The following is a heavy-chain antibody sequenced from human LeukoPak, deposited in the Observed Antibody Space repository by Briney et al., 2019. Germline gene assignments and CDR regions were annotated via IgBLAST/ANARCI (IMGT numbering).Heavy chain of an antibody. CDR2: IYYSGST. CDR3: AREKYYYDSSGSPNWFDP. J-gene: IGHJ5*02. Sequence: SETLSLTCTVSGGSISSYYWSWIRQPPGKGLERIGYIYYSGSTNYNPSLKSRVTISVDTSKNQFSLKLSSVTAADTAVYYCAREKYYYDSSGSPNWFDPWGQGTLVTVSS. V-gene: IGHV4-59*01. CDR1: GGSISSYY. D-gene: IGHD3-22*01.